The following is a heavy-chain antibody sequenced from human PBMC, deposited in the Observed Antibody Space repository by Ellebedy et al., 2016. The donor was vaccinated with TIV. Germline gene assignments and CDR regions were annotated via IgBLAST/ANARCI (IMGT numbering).Heavy chain of an antibody. CDR1: GGSVSSGRYY. Sequence: MPGGSLRLSCTVSGGSVSSGRYYWSWIRQPPGKGLEWVGYIYYIGSTNYNPSLKSRVTISIDTSKNQFSLRLTSVTAADTAVYYCARDDPSGWLDPWGQGTLVTVSS. D-gene: IGHD3-10*01. CDR2: IYYIGST. CDR3: ARDDPSGWLDP. V-gene: IGHV4-61*01. J-gene: IGHJ5*02.